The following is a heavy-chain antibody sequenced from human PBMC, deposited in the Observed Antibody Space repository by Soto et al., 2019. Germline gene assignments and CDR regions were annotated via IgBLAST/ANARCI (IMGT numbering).Heavy chain of an antibody. V-gene: IGHV4-39*07. D-gene: IGHD3-9*01. J-gene: IGHJ4*02. CDR2: IYHSGSA. CDR3: ARSVILTGGSYKGLIRLHYFDT. Sequence: SETLSLTCTVSGGTISSSSYYWGWIRQSPGKGLEWIGEIYHSGSAIYNPSLKSRVTLSLDESKNEFSLNVDSVTAADTAVYYCARSVILTGGSYKGLIRLHYFDTWGPGTLVTVS. CDR1: GGTISSSSYY.